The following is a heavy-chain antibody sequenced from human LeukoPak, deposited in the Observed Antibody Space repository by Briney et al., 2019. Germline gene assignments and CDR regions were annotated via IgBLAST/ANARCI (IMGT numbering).Heavy chain of an antibody. D-gene: IGHD2-15*01. CDR3: ARKRIACSGGSCGTDAFDI. V-gene: IGHV4-34*01. CDR1: GGSFSGYY. Sequence: SETLSLTCAVYGGSFSGYYWSWIRQPPGKGLEWIGEINHSGSTNYNPSLKSRVTISVDTSKNQFSLKLSSVTAADTAVYYCARKRIACSGGSCGTDAFDIWGQGTMVTVSS. CDR2: INHSGST. J-gene: IGHJ3*02.